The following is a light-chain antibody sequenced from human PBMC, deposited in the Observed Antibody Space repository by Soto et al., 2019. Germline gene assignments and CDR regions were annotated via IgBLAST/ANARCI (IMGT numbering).Light chain of an antibody. CDR1: LSGSSS. CDR2: GAS. V-gene: IGKV3-15*01. Sequence: EVVMTQAPATLSVSPGATAALSCRASLSGSSSLAWYQQNPGQAPSLLIYGASTRATGVPARFSGSGSGTDFTLTISRLQSEDVAIYCWQQYYNWRPRFGQGTKVDI. J-gene: IGKJ1*01. CDR3: QQYYNWRPR.